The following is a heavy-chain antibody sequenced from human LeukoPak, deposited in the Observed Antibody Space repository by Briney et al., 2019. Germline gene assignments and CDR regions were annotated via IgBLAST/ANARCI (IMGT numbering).Heavy chain of an antibody. CDR1: GFTFSNYW. CDR3: ARGGSNHAFDI. J-gene: IGHJ3*02. Sequence: GGSLRLSCAASGFTFSNYWMSWVRQAPGKGLEWVANIKRDGSDKYYVDSVKGRFTISRDNAKNTLYLQMNSLGAEDTAVYYCARGGSNHAFDIWGQGTVVTVSS. CDR2: IKRDGSDK. V-gene: IGHV3-7*01.